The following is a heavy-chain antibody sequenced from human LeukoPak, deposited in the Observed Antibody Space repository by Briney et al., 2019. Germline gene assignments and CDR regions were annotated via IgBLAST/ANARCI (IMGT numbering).Heavy chain of an antibody. V-gene: IGHV4-38-2*02. CDR2: IYHSGST. CDR3: ARGYGVVVVAADQLANWFDP. D-gene: IGHD2-15*01. CDR1: GYSISSGYY. J-gene: IGHJ5*02. Sequence: SETLSLTCTVSGYSISSGYYWGWIRQPPGKGLEWIGSIYHSGSTYYNPSLKSRVTISVDTSKNQFSLKLSYVTAADTAVYYCARGYGVVVVAADQLANWFDPWGQGTLVTVSS.